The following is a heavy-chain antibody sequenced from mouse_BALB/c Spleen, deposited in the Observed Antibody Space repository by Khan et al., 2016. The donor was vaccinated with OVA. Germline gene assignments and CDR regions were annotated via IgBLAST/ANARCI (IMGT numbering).Heavy chain of an antibody. CDR3: DRIFIDKTDYAKDK. V-gene: IGHV2-2*02. CDR1: GFSLTSYG. CDR2: IWCGGST. J-gene: IGHJ4*01. D-gene: IGHD2-12*01. Sequence: QVQLKESGPGLVPPSQSLSITCTVSGFSLTSYGVHWVRQSPGKGLEWLGVIWCGGSTDYNSAFISRLSISKDNSKSQVFLKMNSLQANDTAIYYSDRIFIDKTDYAKDKWGQGTTLTVSS.